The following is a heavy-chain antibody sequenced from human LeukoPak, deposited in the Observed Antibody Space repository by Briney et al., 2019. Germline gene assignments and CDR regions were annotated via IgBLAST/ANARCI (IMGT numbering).Heavy chain of an antibody. J-gene: IGHJ4*02. Sequence: GGSLRLSCAASGFSFSSYEMNWVRQAPGKGLEWVSYISSSGRTMYYADSVKGRFTISRDNAKNSLYLQMNSLRAEDTAVYYCAHQSSGWRYCFDYWGQGTLVTVSS. D-gene: IGHD6-19*01. V-gene: IGHV3-48*03. CDR3: AHQSSGWRYCFDY. CDR2: ISSSGRTM. CDR1: GFSFSSYE.